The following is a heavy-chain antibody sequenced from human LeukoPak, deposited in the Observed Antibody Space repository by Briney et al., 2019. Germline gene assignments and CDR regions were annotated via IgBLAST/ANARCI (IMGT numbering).Heavy chain of an antibody. D-gene: IGHD4-17*01. J-gene: IGHJ6*03. CDR2: INWGGGRT. CDR3: ARRDYGDGGWLFDYYYYMDV. V-gene: IGHV3-20*04. Sequence: GGSLRLSCAAAGFTFDDYGMSWVRQTPGKWMEWDSGINWGGGRTGYADSVKGRLTISRASAKKSLYLQMNSLRAEDTALYYCARRDYGDGGWLFDYYYYMDVWGKGTTVTVSS. CDR1: GFTFDDYG.